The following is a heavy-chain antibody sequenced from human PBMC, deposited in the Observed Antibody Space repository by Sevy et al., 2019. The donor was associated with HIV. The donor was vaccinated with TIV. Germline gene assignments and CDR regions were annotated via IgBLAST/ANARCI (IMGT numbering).Heavy chain of an antibody. CDR3: SREGAGVINYYYYYGMDV. J-gene: IGHJ6*02. D-gene: IGHD6-19*01. CDR1: GFTFSSYS. Sequence: GGSLRLSCAASGFTFSSYSMNWVRQAPGKGLEWVSSISSSSSYIYYADSVKGRFTISRDNAKNSLYLQMNSLRAEDTAVYYCSREGAGVINYYYYYGMDVWGQGTTVTVPS. V-gene: IGHV3-21*01. CDR2: ISSSSSYI.